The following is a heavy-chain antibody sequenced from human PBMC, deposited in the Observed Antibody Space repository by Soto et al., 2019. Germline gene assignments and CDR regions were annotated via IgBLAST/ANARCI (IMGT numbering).Heavy chain of an antibody. J-gene: IGHJ4*02. CDR1: GFIFSNFW. Sequence: EVQLVESGGGLVEPGGSLRVSCEASGFIFSNFWMHWVRQAPGKGLVWVSRMYKDERPKDYADFAKGRFTISRDNAKNTPYLQMSSLRPEDTAVYYCVGVRPSLFDNCGRGALVTVSS. CDR2: MYKDERPK. V-gene: IGHV3-74*01. CDR3: VGVRPSLFDN.